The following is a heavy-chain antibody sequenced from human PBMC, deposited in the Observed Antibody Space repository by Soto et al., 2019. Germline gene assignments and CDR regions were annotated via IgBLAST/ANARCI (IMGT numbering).Heavy chain of an antibody. Sequence: EVQLVESGGGLVKPGGSLRLSCAASGFSFRTTWMAWVRQAPGKGLEWVGRIKSKSAGETTDYADPVKGRFTISRDDSKDTLYLHLDSLETGDTAVYYCSTGSPFSGXXXDXWGQXTLVTVSS. CDR1: GFSFRTTW. V-gene: IGHV3-15*05. D-gene: IGHD1-26*01. CDR3: STGSPFSGXXXDX. J-gene: IGHJ4*02. CDR2: IKSKSAGETT.